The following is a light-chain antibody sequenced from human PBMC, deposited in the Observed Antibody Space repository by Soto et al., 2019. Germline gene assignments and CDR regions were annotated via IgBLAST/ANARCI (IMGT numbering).Light chain of an antibody. CDR1: TGAGTSGFF. V-gene: IGLV7-43*01. CDR3: LLYYGGAQHWV. CDR2: STT. J-gene: IGLJ3*02. Sequence: QTVVTQEPSLTVSPGGTVTLTCASSTGAGTSGFFPNWFQQKPGQAPRALIYSTTYKHSWTPARFSGSLLGGKAALTLSGVQAEDEAEYYCLLYYGGAQHWVFGGGTKVTVL.